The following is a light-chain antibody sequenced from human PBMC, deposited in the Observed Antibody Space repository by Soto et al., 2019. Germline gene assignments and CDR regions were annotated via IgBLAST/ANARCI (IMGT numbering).Light chain of an antibody. CDR1: SSNIGTNT. V-gene: IGLV1-44*01. CDR2: GNN. J-gene: IGLJ3*02. Sequence: SVLTQPPSASGTPGQRVTISCSGSSSNIGTNTVNWYQHLPGTAPKPLIFGNNQRASGVPARFSGSKSGTSASLAVSGLQSGDEADYYCAAWDDSLDGPVFGGGTKLTVL. CDR3: AAWDDSLDGPV.